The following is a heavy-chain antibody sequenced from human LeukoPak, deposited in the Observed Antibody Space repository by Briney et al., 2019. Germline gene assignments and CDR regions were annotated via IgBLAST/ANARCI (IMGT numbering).Heavy chain of an antibody. CDR2: ISAYNGNT. D-gene: IGHD2-2*01. CDR3: ARVTYCSSTSCPYYFDY. J-gene: IGHJ4*02. CDR1: GYTFTSYG. V-gene: IGHV1-18*01. Sequence: ASVKVSCKASGYTFTSYGISWVRQAPGQGLEWMGWISAYNGNTNYAQKLQGRVTMTTDTSTSTAYMELRSLRSDDTGVYYCARVTYCSSTSCPYYFDYWGQGTLVTVSS.